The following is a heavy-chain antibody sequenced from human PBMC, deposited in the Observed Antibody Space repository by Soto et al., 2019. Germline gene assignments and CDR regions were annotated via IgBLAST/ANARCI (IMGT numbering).Heavy chain of an antibody. CDR1: GGSMSSAY. CDR3: ARDNVVSKGYGMDV. D-gene: IGHD2-15*01. CDR2: VHTSGTF. Sequence: QVQLQESGPGLVKPSETLSLTCNVSGGSMSSAYWSWLRQPAGTRLEWIGLVHTSGTFNYNPSLKSRVTVSVDTSKNQFSLKLRSVTAADTAVYYCARDNVVSKGYGMDVWGQGTTVTVSS. V-gene: IGHV4-4*07. J-gene: IGHJ6*02.